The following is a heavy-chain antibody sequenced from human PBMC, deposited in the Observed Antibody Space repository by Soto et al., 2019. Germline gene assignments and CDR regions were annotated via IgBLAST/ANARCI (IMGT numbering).Heavy chain of an antibody. J-gene: IGHJ6*02. CDR3: AKVEGSGWYRFSGMDV. V-gene: IGHV3-30*18. CDR2: ISYDGSNK. Sequence: PGGSLRLSCAASGFTFSSYGMHWVRQAPGKGLEWVAVISYDGSNKYYADSVKGRFTISRDNSKNTLYLQMNSLRAEDTAVYYCAKVEGSGWYRFSGMDVWGQGTTVTVSS. D-gene: IGHD6-19*01. CDR1: GFTFSSYG.